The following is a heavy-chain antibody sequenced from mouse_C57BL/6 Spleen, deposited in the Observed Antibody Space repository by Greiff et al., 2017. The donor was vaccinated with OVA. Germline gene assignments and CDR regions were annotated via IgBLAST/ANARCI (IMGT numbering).Heavy chain of an antibody. V-gene: IGHV1-64*01. CDR1: GYTFTSYW. CDR2: VHPNSGST. J-gene: IGHJ4*01. Sequence: QVQLAAAWAELVKPGASVKLSCKASGYTFTSYWMHWVKQRPGQGLEWIGMVHPNSGSTNYNEKFKSKATLTVDKSSSTAYMQLSSLTSEDSAVYYCARETGYAMDYWGQGTSVTVSS. D-gene: IGHD4-1*01. CDR3: ARETGYAMDY.